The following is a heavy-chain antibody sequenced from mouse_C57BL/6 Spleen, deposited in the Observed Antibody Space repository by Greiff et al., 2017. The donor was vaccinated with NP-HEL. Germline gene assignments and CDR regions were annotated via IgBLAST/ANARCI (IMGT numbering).Heavy chain of an antibody. J-gene: IGHJ4*01. CDR2: IDPEDGDT. D-gene: IGHD2-4*01. Sequence: EVKLMESGAELVRPGASVKLSCTASGFNIKDYYMHWVKQRPEQGLEWIGRIDPEDGDTEYAPKFQGKATMTADTSSTTAYLKLSSLTSEDTAVYYCTADDYENYAMDYWGQGTSVTVSS. V-gene: IGHV14-1*01. CDR3: TADDYENYAMDY. CDR1: GFNIKDYY.